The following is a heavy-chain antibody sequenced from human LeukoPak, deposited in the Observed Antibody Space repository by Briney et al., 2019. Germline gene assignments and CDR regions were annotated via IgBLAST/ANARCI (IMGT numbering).Heavy chain of an antibody. CDR1: GYTFTIYA. Sequence: GASVKVSCTASGYTFTIYAIHWVRQAPRQRLEWMGCISVANANTKYSQTLRGRLTTTRDTSASTTYMERSSLRSEDTAVYYCTRERGQGRYDYWGQGTLVTVSS. J-gene: IGHJ4*02. V-gene: IGHV1-3*01. CDR3: TRERGQGRYDY. CDR2: ISVANANT.